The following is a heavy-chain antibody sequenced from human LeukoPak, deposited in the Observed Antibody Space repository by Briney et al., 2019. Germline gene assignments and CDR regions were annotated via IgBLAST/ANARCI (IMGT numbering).Heavy chain of an antibody. D-gene: IGHD3-22*01. CDR3: ASTGYDSSGYYYV. Sequence: GGSLRLSCAASGFTFSSYSMNWVRQATGKGLEWVSSISSSSSYIYYADSVKGRFTISRDNAKNSLYLQMNSLRAEDTAVYYCASTGYDSSGYYYVWGQGTLVTVSS. CDR1: GFTFSSYS. J-gene: IGHJ4*02. CDR2: ISSSSSYI. V-gene: IGHV3-21*06.